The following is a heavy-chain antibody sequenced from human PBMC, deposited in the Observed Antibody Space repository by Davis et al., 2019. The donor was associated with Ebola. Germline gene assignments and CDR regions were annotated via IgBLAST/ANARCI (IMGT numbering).Heavy chain of an antibody. CDR3: ARQGYDSSGYYSDY. Sequence: PGGSLRLSCKGSGYSFTSYWISWVRQMPGKGLEWMGIIYPGDSDTRYSPSFQGQVTISADKSISTAYLQWSSLKASDTAMYYCARQGYDSSGYYSDYWGQGTLVTVSS. V-gene: IGHV5-51*01. D-gene: IGHD3-22*01. CDR2: IYPGDSDT. CDR1: GYSFTSYW. J-gene: IGHJ4*02.